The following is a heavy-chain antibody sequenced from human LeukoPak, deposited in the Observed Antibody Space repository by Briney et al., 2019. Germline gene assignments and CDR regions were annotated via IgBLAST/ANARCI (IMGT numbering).Heavy chain of an antibody. CDR3: ARGPTRYYYDSSGYYYSEYFQH. CDR1: GFTFDDYG. D-gene: IGHD3-22*01. CDR2: INWNGGST. V-gene: IGHV3-20*04. J-gene: IGHJ1*01. Sequence: GGSLRLSCAASGFTFDDYGMSWVRQAPGKGLEWVSGINWNGGSTGYADSVKGRFTIPRDNAKNSLYLQMNSLRAEDTALYYCARGPTRYYYDSSGYYYSEYFQHWGQGTLVTVSS.